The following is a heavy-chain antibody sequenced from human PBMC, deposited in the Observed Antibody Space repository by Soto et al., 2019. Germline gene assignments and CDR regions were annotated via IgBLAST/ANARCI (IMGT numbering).Heavy chain of an antibody. CDR1: GATFTSYY. CDR3: ARSSGGNFGIIIAGSNWFDP. CDR2: INPHGGST. Sequence: ASVKVSCKAPGATFTSYYLNWVRQAPGQGLEWMGVINPHGGSTKYAQKFQGRITMTRDTSRSTVYMELSSLRSDDTAIYYCARSSGGNFGIIIAGSNWFDPWGQGTLVTVSS. D-gene: IGHD3-3*01. V-gene: IGHV1-46*01. J-gene: IGHJ5*02.